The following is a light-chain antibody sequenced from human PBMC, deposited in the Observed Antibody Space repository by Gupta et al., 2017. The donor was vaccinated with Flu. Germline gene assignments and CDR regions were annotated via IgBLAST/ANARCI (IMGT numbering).Light chain of an antibody. Sequence: SPSILSASVGDRVTITCRASQSITFLAWYQHKPGQAPTLLIYEATKLGSGVPSRFSGSGSGTEFSLTISSLQPQDFATYYCQQDDSYLISFGGGTKVEIK. CDR2: EAT. V-gene: IGKV1-5*01. CDR1: QSITF. CDR3: QQDDSYLIS. J-gene: IGKJ4*01.